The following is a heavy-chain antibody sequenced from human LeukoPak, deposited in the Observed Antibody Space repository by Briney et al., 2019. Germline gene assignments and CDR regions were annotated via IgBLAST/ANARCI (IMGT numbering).Heavy chain of an antibody. V-gene: IGHV3-7*01. Sequence: GGSLRLSCAASGFTFSSHWMSWVRQAPGKGLEWVANIKQDGSEKYYVDSVKGRFTISRDNAKNSLYLQMNSLRAEDTAVYYCAREAPMLGGYSGYGSFDYWGQGTLVTVSS. CDR2: IKQDGSEK. J-gene: IGHJ4*02. D-gene: IGHD5-12*01. CDR1: GFTFSSHW. CDR3: AREAPMLGGYSGYGSFDY.